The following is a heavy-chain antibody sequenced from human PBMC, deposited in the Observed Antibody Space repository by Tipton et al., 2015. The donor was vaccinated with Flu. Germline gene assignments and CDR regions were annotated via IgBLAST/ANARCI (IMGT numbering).Heavy chain of an antibody. V-gene: IGHV4-31*03. Sequence: TLSLTCTVSGGSVSSDVYSWSWIRHLPGKGLEWIGHIYYIGRTYYTPSLKSRVTISVDTSKNQFSLKLSSVTAADTAVYYCARMEWTVTTPRYFDLWGRGTLVTVSS. D-gene: IGHD4-17*01. CDR2: IYYIGRT. CDR1: GGSVSSDVYS. J-gene: IGHJ2*01. CDR3: ARMEWTVTTPRYFDL.